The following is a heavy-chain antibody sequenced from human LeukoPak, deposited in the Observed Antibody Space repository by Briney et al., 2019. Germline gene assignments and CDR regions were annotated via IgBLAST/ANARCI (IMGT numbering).Heavy chain of an antibody. Sequence: PGGSLRLSCVASGFTLSDYWMSWVRQTPGKGLEWVANIKQDGSEKEYVESVKGRFTISRDNAKNSVYLEMSSLRVEDTAVYYCTRGGVVGGRLANWGQGNLVTVSS. CDR3: TRGGVVGGRLAN. V-gene: IGHV3-7*01. CDR1: GFTLSDYW. CDR2: IKQDGSEK. J-gene: IGHJ4*02. D-gene: IGHD3-9*01.